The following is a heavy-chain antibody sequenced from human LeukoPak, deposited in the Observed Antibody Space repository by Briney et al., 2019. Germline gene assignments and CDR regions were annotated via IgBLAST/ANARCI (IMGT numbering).Heavy chain of an antibody. CDR3: ARDITSDDYAGWFDS. CDR1: GGSISSYY. CDR2: IYSSENT. D-gene: IGHD4-17*01. Sequence: SETLSLTCTVSGGSISSYYWSWIRQHPGKGLEWIGYIYSSENTSYNPSLKSRVTISVDTSKNQFSLKLTSVTAADTAVYYCARDITSDDYAGWFDSWGQGTLVTVSS. J-gene: IGHJ5*01. V-gene: IGHV4-59*06.